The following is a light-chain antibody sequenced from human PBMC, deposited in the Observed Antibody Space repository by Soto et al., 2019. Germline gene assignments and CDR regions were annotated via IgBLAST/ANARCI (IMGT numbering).Light chain of an antibody. CDR3: SSFTGTSYV. J-gene: IGLJ1*01. Sequence: QSALTQPASVSGSPGRSITISCTGTSSDVGSYNLVSWYQHHPGKAPKLMVCDVSDRPSGVSNRFSGSKSGNTASLTISGLQAEDEADYYCSSFTGTSYVFGTGTKVTVL. CDR1: SSDVGSYNL. V-gene: IGLV2-14*02. CDR2: DVS.